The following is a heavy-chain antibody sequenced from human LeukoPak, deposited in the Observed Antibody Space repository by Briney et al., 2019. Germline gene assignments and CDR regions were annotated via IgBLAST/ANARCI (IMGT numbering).Heavy chain of an antibody. CDR2: INPSGCST. CDR3: AREGTRLYSGSFDY. Sequence: ASVKVSCKASGYTFTSYYMHWVRQAPGQGLEWMGLINPSGCSTRYAQKFQGRVTLIRDTSTSTVYMELSSVRSEDTPVYYCAREGTRLYSGSFDYWGQGTLVTVSS. CDR1: GYTFTSYY. J-gene: IGHJ4*02. V-gene: IGHV1-46*03. D-gene: IGHD1-26*01.